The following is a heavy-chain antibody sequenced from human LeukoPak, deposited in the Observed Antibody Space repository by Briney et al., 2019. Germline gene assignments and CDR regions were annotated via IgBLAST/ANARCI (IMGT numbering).Heavy chain of an antibody. CDR2: ISGSGGST. D-gene: IGHD3-10*01. CDR1: GFTFSSYA. Sequence: PGGSLRLSCAASGFTFSSYAMSWVRQAPGKGLEWVSAISGSGGSTYYADSVKGRFTISRDNSKNTQYLQMNSLRAEDTAVYYCARDLSGVLLRPGDVWGQGTTVTVSS. V-gene: IGHV3-23*01. J-gene: IGHJ6*02. CDR3: ARDLSGVLLRPGDV.